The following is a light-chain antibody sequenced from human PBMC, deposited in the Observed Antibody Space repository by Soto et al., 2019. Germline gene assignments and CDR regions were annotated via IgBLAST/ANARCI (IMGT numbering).Light chain of an antibody. J-gene: IGKJ2*01. CDR1: QSVSSY. CDR2: DAS. Sequence: EIVLTQSPATLSLSPGERATLSCRASQSVSSYLAWYQQKPGQAPRLLIYDASNTATGIPARLSGSGSGTDFTLTISSLEPQDFAVYYCQQRSNWPLSYTFGQGTKLEIK. CDR3: QQRSNWPLSYT. V-gene: IGKV3-11*01.